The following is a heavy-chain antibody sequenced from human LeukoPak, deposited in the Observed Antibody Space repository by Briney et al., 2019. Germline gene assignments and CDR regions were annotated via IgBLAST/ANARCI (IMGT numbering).Heavy chain of an antibody. D-gene: IGHD3-3*01. CDR3: ARDPVEGGLDF. Sequence: GGSVLLSRSVSGFSLSIYSMDWVRQAPGQGLEWISYIGSGGTAYYADSVLGRFTVSRDNAKNSVYLQMNSLTVDDTAVYYCARDPVEGGLDFWGQGVLVTVSS. CDR1: GFSLSIYS. CDR2: IGSGGTA. V-gene: IGHV3-69-1*01. J-gene: IGHJ4*02.